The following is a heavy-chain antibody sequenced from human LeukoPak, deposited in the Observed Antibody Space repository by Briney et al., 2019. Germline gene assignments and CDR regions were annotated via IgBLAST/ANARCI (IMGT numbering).Heavy chain of an antibody. CDR1: GGTFSSYA. CDR2: IIPIFGTA. D-gene: IGHD1-26*01. V-gene: IGHV1-69*05. CDR3: ARVGVEWELPDY. J-gene: IGHJ4*02. Sequence: SVKVSCKASGGTFSSYAISWVRQAPGQGLEWMGRIIPIFGTANYAQKFQGRVTITTDESTSTAYMELSSMRSEDTAVYYCARVGVEWELPDYWGQGTLVTVSS.